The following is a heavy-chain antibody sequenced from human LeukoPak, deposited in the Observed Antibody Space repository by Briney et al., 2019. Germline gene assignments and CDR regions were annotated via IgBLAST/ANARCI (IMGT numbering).Heavy chain of an antibody. CDR2: ISYDGSNK. Sequence: GGSLRLSCAASGFTFSSYGMHWVRQAPGKGLEWVAVISYDGSNKYYADSVKGRFTISRDNSKNTLYLQMNSPRAEDTAVYYCAKVHSKRFGSWYYFDYWGQGTLVTVSS. J-gene: IGHJ4*02. CDR1: GFTFSSYG. V-gene: IGHV3-30*18. D-gene: IGHD6-13*01. CDR3: AKVHSKRFGSWYYFDY.